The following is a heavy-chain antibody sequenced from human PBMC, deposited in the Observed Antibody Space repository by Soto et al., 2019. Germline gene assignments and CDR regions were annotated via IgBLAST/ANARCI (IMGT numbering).Heavy chain of an antibody. V-gene: IGHV1-69*12. D-gene: IGHD3-22*01. CDR1: GGTFSSYA. CDR3: ARDVRYYYDSRGYGTGHYYYYGMDV. Sequence: QVQLVQSGAEVKKPGSSVKVSCKASGGTFSSYAISWVRQAPGQGLEWMGGIIPIFGTANYAQKFQGRVTSTADESTSTAYMELGSLRSEDTAVYYCARDVRYYYDSRGYGTGHYYYYGMDVWGQGTTVTVSS. J-gene: IGHJ6*02. CDR2: IIPIFGTA.